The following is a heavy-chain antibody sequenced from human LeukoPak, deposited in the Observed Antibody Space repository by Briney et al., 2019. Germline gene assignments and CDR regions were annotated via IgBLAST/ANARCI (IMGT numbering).Heavy chain of an antibody. J-gene: IGHJ6*02. CDR1: GYTFTSHD. Sequence: ASVKVSCKASGYTFTSHDINWVRQATGQGLEWMGWMNPNSGNTGYAQKFQGRVTMTRNTSISTAYMELSSLRSEDTAVYYCARAYSSSWYYYYYGMDVWGQGTTVTVSS. CDR2: MNPNSGNT. D-gene: IGHD6-13*01. CDR3: ARAYSSSWYYYYYGMDV. V-gene: IGHV1-8*01.